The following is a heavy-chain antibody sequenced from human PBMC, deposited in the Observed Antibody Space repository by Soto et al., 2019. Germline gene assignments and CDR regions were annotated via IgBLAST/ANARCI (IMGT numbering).Heavy chain of an antibody. D-gene: IGHD5-18*01. CDR3: ARGVGYSYRPGGMDV. Sequence: QLQLQESGSGLVKPSQTLSLTCAVSGGSISSGGYSWSWIRQPPGKGLEWIGYIYHSGSTYYNPSLKSRVNRPVASSKVQLALKLSSVTAADTAVYYCARGVGYSYRPGGMDVWGQGTTVTVSS. V-gene: IGHV4-30-2*01. CDR2: IYHSGST. J-gene: IGHJ6*02. CDR1: GGSISSGGYS.